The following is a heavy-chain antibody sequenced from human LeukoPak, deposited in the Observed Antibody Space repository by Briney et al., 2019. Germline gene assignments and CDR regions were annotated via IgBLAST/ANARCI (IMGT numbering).Heavy chain of an antibody. J-gene: IGHJ5*02. CDR2: ISNHGSSK. CDR3: AGKPYGSGSDYYINWFDP. V-gene: IGHV3-30*03. D-gene: IGHD3-10*01. CDR1: GVTFSTYG. Sequence: PGGSLRLSCAASGVTFSTYGMHWVRQAPGKGLEWVAVISNHGSSKFYADSVKGRFAISRDNSKNTVYLEMNSLRPEDTAVYYCAGKPYGSGSDYYINWFDPWGQGTLVIVSS.